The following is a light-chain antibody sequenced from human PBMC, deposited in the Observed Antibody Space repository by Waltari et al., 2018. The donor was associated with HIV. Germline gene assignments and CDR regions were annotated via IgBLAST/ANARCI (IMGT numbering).Light chain of an antibody. CDR1: QSISTY. V-gene: IGKV1-39*01. CDR3: QQTYSTLSLT. J-gene: IGKJ4*01. Sequence: DIQMTQSPSSLSASVGDRVTITCRASQSISTYLNLYQQKPGKAPQLLIYAASSLQSGVPSRFSGSGSGTDFTLTISSLQPEDFATYYCQQTYSTLSLTFGGGTKVEIK. CDR2: AAS.